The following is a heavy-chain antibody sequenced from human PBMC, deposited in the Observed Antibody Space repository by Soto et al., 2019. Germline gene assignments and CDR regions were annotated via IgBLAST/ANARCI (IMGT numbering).Heavy chain of an antibody. Sequence: SSETLSLTCAVYGGSFSGYYWTWIRQPPGKGLEWIGEINHSGSTNYKPSLKSRVTISVDTSKNQFSLKLSSVTAADTAVYYCARRMVTRRGFDSWGQGPLVTVSS. J-gene: IGHJ4*02. D-gene: IGHD5-18*01. CDR3: ARRMVTRRGFDS. CDR2: INHSGST. V-gene: IGHV4-34*01. CDR1: GGSFSGYY.